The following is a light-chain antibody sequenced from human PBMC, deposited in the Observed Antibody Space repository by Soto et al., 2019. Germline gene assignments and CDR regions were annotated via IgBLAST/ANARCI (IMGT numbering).Light chain of an antibody. V-gene: IGKV3-20*01. CDR2: DAS. Sequence: EIVLPQAPGTLSLSPGERATLSCRASQSVSSNLAWYQQKPGQAPRLLIYDASNRATGIPARFSGSGSGTEFTLTISSLQSEDFAVYYCQQYGSSPPITFGQGTRLEIK. J-gene: IGKJ5*01. CDR3: QQYGSSPPIT. CDR1: QSVSSN.